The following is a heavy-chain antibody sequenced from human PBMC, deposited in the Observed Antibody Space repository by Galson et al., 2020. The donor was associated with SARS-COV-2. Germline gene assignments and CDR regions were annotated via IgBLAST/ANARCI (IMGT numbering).Heavy chain of an antibody. Sequence: AMHWVRQAPGKGLEWVSSISWNSDSIDYADSVKGRFTISRDNDKNSLYLQLNSLRVDDTAIYYCAKVTFGESTYYFDYWGQGTLLTVSS. D-gene: IGHD3-10*01. CDR3: AKVTFGESTYYFDY. CDR2: ISWNSDSI. CDR1: A. J-gene: IGHJ4*02. V-gene: IGHV3-9*01.